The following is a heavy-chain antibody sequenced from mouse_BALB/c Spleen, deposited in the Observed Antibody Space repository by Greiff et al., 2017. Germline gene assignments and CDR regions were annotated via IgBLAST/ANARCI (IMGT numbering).Heavy chain of an antibody. CDR2: IDTSDSYT. J-gene: IGHJ4*01. Sequence: VQLQQPGAELVMPGASVKMSCKASGYTFTYYWMHWVKQRPGQGLEWIGAIDTSDSYTSYNQKFKGKATLTVDESSSTAYMQLSSLTSEDSAVYYCARYGNYDAMDYWGQGTSVTVSS. D-gene: IGHD1-1*01. CDR1: GYTFTYYW. CDR3: ARYGNYDAMDY. V-gene: IGHV1-69*01.